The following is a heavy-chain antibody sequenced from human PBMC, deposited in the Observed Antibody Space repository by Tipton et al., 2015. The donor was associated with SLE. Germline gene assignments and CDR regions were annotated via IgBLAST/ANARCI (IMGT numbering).Heavy chain of an antibody. J-gene: IGHJ3*02. Sequence: QLVQSGAEVKKPGESLRISCRGFGYSFASYWIIWLRQMPGKGLEWMGRIDPIDSYTNYSPSFQGHVTLSVDKSISTAYLQWSSLKASDSAIYYCAAGEGGEAFDIWGQGTVVTVS. CDR3: AAGEGGEAFDI. D-gene: IGHD7-27*01. CDR2: IDPIDSYT. CDR1: GYSFASYW. V-gene: IGHV5-10-1*01.